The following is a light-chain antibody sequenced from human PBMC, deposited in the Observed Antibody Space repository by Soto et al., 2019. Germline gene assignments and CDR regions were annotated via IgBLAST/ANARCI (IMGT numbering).Light chain of an antibody. J-gene: IGKJ1*01. V-gene: IGKV1-5*01. CDR1: QSISSW. CDR2: DAS. Sequence: DIQMTQSPSTLSASLGDRVTITCRASQSISSWLAWYQQKPGKAPKLLIYDASNLESGVPSRFSGGGSGTEFSLAISSLQPDDFATYYCQQYNYFWAFGQGTRVEIK. CDR3: QQYNYFWA.